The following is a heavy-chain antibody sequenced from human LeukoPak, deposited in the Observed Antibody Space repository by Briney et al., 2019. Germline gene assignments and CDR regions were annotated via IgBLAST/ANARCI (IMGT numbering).Heavy chain of an antibody. CDR2: ISGSGGST. V-gene: IGHV3-23*01. J-gene: IGHJ6*03. CDR3: AKGREQNYYYYYMDV. Sequence: GGSLRLSCAASGFTFSSYAMSWVRQAPGKGLEWVSAISGSGGSTYYADSVKGRFTISRDNSKNTLYLQMNSLRAEDTAVYYCAKGREQNYYYYYMDVWGKGTTVTVSS. CDR1: GFTFSSYA. D-gene: IGHD1-26*01.